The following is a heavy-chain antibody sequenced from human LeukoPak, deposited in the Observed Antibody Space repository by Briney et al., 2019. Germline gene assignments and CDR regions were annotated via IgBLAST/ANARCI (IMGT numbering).Heavy chain of an antibody. CDR3: AKGGYYGSGSLNWFDP. V-gene: IGHV4-4*07. Sequence: SETLSLTCTVSGGSISSYYWSWIRQPAGKGLEWIGRIYTSGSTNYNPSLKSRVTMSVDTSKNQFSLKLSSVTAADTAVYYCAKGGYYGSGSLNWFDPWGQGTLVTVSS. J-gene: IGHJ5*02. CDR1: GGSISSYY. CDR2: IYTSGST. D-gene: IGHD3-10*01.